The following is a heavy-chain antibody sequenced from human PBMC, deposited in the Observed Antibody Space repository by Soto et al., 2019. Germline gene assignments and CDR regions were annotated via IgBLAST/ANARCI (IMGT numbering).Heavy chain of an antibody. CDR2: IYYSGST. CDR1: GGSISSYY. D-gene: IGHD2-15*01. Sequence: SETLSFTCTVSGGSISSYYWSWIRQPPGKGLEWIGYIYYSGSTNYNPSLKSRVTMSVDTSKNQFSLKLSSVTAADTAVYYCAKVEGAAYFDYWGQGTLVTVSS. CDR3: AKVEGAAYFDY. J-gene: IGHJ4*02. V-gene: IGHV4-59*01.